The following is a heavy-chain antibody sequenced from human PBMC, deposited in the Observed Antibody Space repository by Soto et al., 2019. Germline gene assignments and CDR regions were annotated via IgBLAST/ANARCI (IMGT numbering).Heavy chain of an antibody. V-gene: IGHV1-18*01. D-gene: IGHD2-15*01. CDR3: VRTCHGATCYFIY. J-gene: IGHJ4*02. Sequence: QVQLVQSGAEVKKPGASVKVSCKTSGYTFTAYGVSWVRQAPGQGPEWMGWISTYNGNTNYAQRLQGRVTMTTDTSTTTAYMELRSLRFDDTATYYCVRTCHGATCYFIYWGQGTLVTVSS. CDR1: GYTFTAYG. CDR2: ISTYNGNT.